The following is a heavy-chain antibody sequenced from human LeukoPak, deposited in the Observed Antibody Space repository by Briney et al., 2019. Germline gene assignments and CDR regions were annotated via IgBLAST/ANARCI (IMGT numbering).Heavy chain of an antibody. J-gene: IGHJ4*02. CDR3: ARAGIAARHFDY. CDR1: GFTVSSKY. V-gene: IGHV3-66*02. D-gene: IGHD6-6*01. Sequence: PGGSLRLSCAASGFTVSSKYMSWVRQPAGKGREWVSVIYRGGSTYYADCVKGGFTSSRDNSKNTLYLQMNSLRAKDTAVYYCARAGIAARHFDYWGQGTLVTVSS. CDR2: IYRGGST.